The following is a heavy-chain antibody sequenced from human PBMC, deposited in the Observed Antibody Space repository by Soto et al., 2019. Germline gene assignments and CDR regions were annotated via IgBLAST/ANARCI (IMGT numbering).Heavy chain of an antibody. Sequence: ASVKVSCKASGYTFSGYDINWVRQATGQGLEWMGWVSPDSGSTGYAGIFQGRVTMTWDRSTTTAYMDLSSLTSADSAVYYCARATELRYVEWSVYRGGNYAMDVWGQGTTVTVSS. J-gene: IGHJ6*02. CDR3: ARATELRYVEWSVYRGGNYAMDV. CDR2: VSPDSGST. D-gene: IGHD3-3*01. CDR1: GYTFSGYD. V-gene: IGHV1-8*01.